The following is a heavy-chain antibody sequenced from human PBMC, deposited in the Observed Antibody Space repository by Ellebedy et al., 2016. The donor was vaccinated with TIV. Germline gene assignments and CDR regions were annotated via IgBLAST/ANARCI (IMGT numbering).Heavy chain of an antibody. Sequence: SGPTLVXPTQTLTLTCTFSGFSLSTSGVGVGWIRQPPGKALEWLALIYWDDDKRYSPSLKSRLTITKDTSKNQVVLTMTNMDPVDTATHYCAHKVTWRGIAVSLSYFDYWGQGTLVTVSS. CDR1: GFSLSTSGVG. D-gene: IGHD6-19*01. CDR2: IYWDDDK. J-gene: IGHJ4*02. CDR3: AHKVTWRGIAVSLSYFDY. V-gene: IGHV2-5*02.